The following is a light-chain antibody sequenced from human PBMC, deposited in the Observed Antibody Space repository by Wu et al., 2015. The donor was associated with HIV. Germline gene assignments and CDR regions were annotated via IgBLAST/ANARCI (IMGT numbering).Light chain of an antibody. J-gene: IGKJ4*01. CDR2: KAS. Sequence: DIQMTQSPSTLSASVGDRVTITCRASQSINNWLAWYQQKPGRAPKLLIYKASSLESGVPSRFSGSGSGTEFTLTISSLQPDDFATYYCQQYSSYSPLTFGGGTKVEIK. CDR3: QQYSSYSPLT. V-gene: IGKV1-5*03. CDR1: QSINNW.